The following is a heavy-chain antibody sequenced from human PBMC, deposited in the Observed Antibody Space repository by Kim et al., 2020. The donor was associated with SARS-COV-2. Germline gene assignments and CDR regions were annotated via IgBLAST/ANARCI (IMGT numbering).Heavy chain of an antibody. V-gene: IGHV3-30*18. Sequence: GGSLRLSCAASGFTFSSYGMHWVRQAPGKGLEWVAVISYDGSNKYYADSVKGRFTISRDNSKNTLYLQMNSLRAEDTAVYYCAKLSVERSYWGQGTLVTVSS. CDR1: GFTFSSYG. CDR2: ISYDGSNK. J-gene: IGHJ4*02. CDR3: AKLSVERSY.